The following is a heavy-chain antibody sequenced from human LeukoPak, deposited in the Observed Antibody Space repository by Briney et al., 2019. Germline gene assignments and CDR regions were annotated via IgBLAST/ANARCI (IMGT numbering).Heavy chain of an antibody. Sequence: SGRSLRLSCAASGFTFRSCELSWVRQAPAKGLEWVSYISSSGSIIYYADSVKGRFTISRDSAKNSLYLQMDSLKAEDTAVYYSGRHDCHSNSDAFDVWGQGTMVTVSS. D-gene: IGHD2-21*02. J-gene: IGHJ3*01. CDR2: ISSSGSII. CDR1: GFTFRSCE. CDR3: GRHDCHSNSDAFDV. V-gene: IGHV3-48*03.